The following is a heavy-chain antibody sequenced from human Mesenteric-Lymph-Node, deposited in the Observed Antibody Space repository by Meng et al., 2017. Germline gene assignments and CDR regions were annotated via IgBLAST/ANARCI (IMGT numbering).Heavy chain of an antibody. CDR3: AGSPGWWFLDL. J-gene: IGHJ2*01. CDR1: GGSFSGYY. Sequence: QGQLQQWGEGLLKPSETLSPTCAVYGGSFSGYYWSWIRQPPGKGLEWIGEINHSGRTNYNPSVKSRVSMSVDKSQNHFSLRLSSVTAADTAMYYCAGSPGWWFLDLWGRGTLVTVSS. CDR2: INHSGRT. V-gene: IGHV4-34*01. D-gene: IGHD1-1*01.